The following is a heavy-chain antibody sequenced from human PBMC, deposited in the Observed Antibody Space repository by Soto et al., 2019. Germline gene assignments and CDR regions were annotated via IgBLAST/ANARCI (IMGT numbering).Heavy chain of an antibody. CDR2: IYYSGSTKT. Sequence: SETLSLTCTVSGGSISIYYWSWIRQPPGKGLEWIGYIYYSGSTKTNYNPSLKSRVTISVDTSKSQFSLKLSSVTAAGTAVYYCARDYYYDSSGPPGAYYYGMDVWGQGTTVTVSS. CDR1: GGSISIYY. D-gene: IGHD3-22*01. J-gene: IGHJ6*02. V-gene: IGHV4-59*01. CDR3: ARDYYYDSSGPPGAYYYGMDV.